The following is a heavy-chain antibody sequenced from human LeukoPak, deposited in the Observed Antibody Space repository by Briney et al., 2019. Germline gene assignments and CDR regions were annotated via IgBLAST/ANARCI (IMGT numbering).Heavy chain of an antibody. D-gene: IGHD7-27*01. CDR1: GFTVSSNY. V-gene: IGHV3-53*01. J-gene: IGHJ4*02. CDR2: IYSGGST. Sequence: GGSLRLSCAASGFTVSSNYMSWVRQAPGKGLEWVSVIYSGGSTYYADSVKGRFTISRDNSKNTLYLQMNSLRAEDTAVYYCARDLTGDRVYFDYWGQGTLVTVSS. CDR3: ARDLTGDRVYFDY.